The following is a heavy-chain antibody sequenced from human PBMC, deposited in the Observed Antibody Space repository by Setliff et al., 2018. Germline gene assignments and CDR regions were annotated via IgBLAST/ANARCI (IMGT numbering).Heavy chain of an antibody. CDR2: INHRGST. Sequence: SETLSLTCAAYGGTFSDYHWTWIRQSPEKGLEWIGEINHRGSTNYNPSLKSRVTISIDKSNNQFSLKLTSMTAADTAVYHCAKGGGRYHSDSWGQGILVTVSS. CDR1: GGTFSDYH. D-gene: IGHD1-1*01. J-gene: IGHJ4*02. CDR3: AKGGGRYHSDS. V-gene: IGHV4-34*01.